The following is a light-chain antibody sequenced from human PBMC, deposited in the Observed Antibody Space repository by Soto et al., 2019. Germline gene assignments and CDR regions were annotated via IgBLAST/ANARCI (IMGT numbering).Light chain of an antibody. Sequence: QSVLTQPPSVSGAPGQRVTISCTGSSSNIGAGYDVHWYQHLPGTAPKLLIYGNTNRPSGVPDRFSGSKSGTSASLAITGLQAEDEADYYCQSYDSSLSGSYVFGTGTKV. V-gene: IGLV1-40*01. CDR3: QSYDSSLSGSYV. J-gene: IGLJ1*01. CDR2: GNT. CDR1: SSNIGAGYD.